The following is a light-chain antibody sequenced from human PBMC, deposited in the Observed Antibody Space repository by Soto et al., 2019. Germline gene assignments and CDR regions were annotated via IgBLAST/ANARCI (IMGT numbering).Light chain of an antibody. J-gene: IGLJ2*01. Sequence: QSALTQPPSASGSPGQSVTISCAGTSSVVGGYNYVSWYQQHPGKAPKLMIYEVSKRPSGVPDRFSGSKSGNTASLIVSGLQAEDEADYYCSSYAGSNNVVFGGGTKVTVL. CDR1: SSVVGGYNY. V-gene: IGLV2-8*01. CDR3: SSYAGSNNVV. CDR2: EVS.